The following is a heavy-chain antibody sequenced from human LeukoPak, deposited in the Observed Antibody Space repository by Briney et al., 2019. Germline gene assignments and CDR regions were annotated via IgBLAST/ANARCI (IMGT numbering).Heavy chain of an antibody. CDR1: GGYISSYY. CDR3: ARAVTMVRGVINYYYYGMDV. V-gene: IGHV4-59*12. J-gene: IGHJ6*02. CDR2: IYNSGST. D-gene: IGHD3-10*01. Sequence: SETVSLTCNVSGGYISSYYWSWIRQPPGKGLEWIGYIYNSGSTNYNPSLKSRVTISVDTSKNQFSLKLSSVTAADTAVYYCARAVTMVRGVINYYYYGMDVWGQGTTVTVSS.